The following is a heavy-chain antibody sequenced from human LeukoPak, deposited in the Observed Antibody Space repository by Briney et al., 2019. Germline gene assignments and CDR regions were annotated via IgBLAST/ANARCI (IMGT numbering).Heavy chain of an antibody. CDR3: ARTVRLRGIIVVVPAFPFGP. J-gene: IGHJ5*02. Sequence: GASVKVSCKSSGYTFTGQYMHWLRQAPGQGLEWMGWLNPNSGGTNYAQKFQGRVTMAKDTSKNQFSLKLSYVTAEDTAVYYCARTVRLRGIIVVVPAFPFGPWRQGTLVTVSS. CDR2: LNPNSGGT. CDR1: GYTFTGQY. D-gene: IGHD2-2*01. V-gene: IGHV1-2*02.